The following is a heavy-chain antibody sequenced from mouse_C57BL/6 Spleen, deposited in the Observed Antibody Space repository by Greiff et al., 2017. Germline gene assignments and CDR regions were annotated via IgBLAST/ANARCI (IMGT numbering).Heavy chain of an antibody. J-gene: IGHJ2*01. D-gene: IGHD2-3*01. CDR1: GYTFTSYW. CDR2: IYPSDSET. CDR3: ARWDGYFDY. V-gene: IGHV1-61*01. Sequence: QVQLQQPGAELVRPGSLVKLSCKASGYTFTSYWMDWVKQRPGQGLEWIGNIYPSDSETHYNQKFKDKATLTVDKSSSTAYMQLSSLTSEDSAVYYCARWDGYFDYWGQGTTLTVSS.